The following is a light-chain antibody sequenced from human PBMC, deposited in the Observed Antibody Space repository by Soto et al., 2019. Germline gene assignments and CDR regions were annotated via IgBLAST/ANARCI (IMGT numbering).Light chain of an antibody. CDR3: QQYDNLLLT. Sequence: DIQMTRSPSSLSASVGDRVTITCQASQDISNYLNWYQQKPGKAPKLLIYDASNLETGVPSRFSGSGSGIDFTFTISSLQPEDIATYYCQQYDNLLLTFGPGTKVDIK. CDR2: DAS. J-gene: IGKJ3*01. V-gene: IGKV1-33*01. CDR1: QDISNY.